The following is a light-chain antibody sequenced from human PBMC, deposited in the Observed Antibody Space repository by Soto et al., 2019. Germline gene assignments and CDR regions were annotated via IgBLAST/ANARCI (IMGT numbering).Light chain of an antibody. Sequence: QSVLTQPPSVSGAPGQRVSISCTGSSSNIGARYDVHWYEHLPGTAPKLLIYQDNNRPSGVPERFSGSKSGSSASLAITELRDDDQPDYYCPSYGSSLCAVLLRGGTQVTVL. CDR2: QDN. CDR1: SSNIGARYD. CDR3: PSYGSSLCAVL. J-gene: IGLJ2*01. V-gene: IGLV1-40*01.